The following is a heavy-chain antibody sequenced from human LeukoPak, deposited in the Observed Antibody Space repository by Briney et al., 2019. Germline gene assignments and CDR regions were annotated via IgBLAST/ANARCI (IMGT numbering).Heavy chain of an antibody. J-gene: IGHJ4*02. CDR1: GSTFSSYE. V-gene: IGHV3-48*03. CDR2: ISSSGSTI. D-gene: IGHD3-10*01. CDR3: ARDLYYYGSGSYVPGLPDY. Sequence: GGSLRLSCAASGSTFSSYEMNWVRQAPGKGLEWVSYISSSGSTIYYADSVKGRFTISRDNAKNSLYLQMNSLRAEDTAVYFCARDLYYYGSGSYVPGLPDYWGQGTLVTVSS.